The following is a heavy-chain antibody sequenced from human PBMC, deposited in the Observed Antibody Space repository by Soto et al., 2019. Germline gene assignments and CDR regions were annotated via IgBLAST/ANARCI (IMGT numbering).Heavy chain of an antibody. CDR2: ISSSSSYI. CDR1: GFTFSSYS. V-gene: IGHV3-21*01. CDR3: TSAGSSWFYVRWFDP. D-gene: IGHD6-13*01. J-gene: IGHJ5*02. Sequence: GGSLRLSCAASGFTFSSYSMNWVRQAPGKGLEWVSSISSSSSYIYYADSVKGRFTISRDNAKNSLYLQMNSLRAEDTAVYYWTSAGSSWFYVRWFDPWGRGTLVTVSS.